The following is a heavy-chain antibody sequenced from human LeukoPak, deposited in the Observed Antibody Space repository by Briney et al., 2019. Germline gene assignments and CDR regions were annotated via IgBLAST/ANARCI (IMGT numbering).Heavy chain of an antibody. V-gene: IGHV4-59*02. CDR2: LSYTGKT. J-gene: IGHJ4*02. CDR3: SEGYFEPFAH. D-gene: IGHD5-24*01. Sequence: KPSETLSLTCLVSGASVSSSHWNWIRQLPGKGLEWIGCLSYTGKTDYNPSLTSRVTMSLDTSKNQVSLKLTSLTAADTAVYYCSEGYFEPFAHWGQGILVTVSS. CDR1: GASVSSSH.